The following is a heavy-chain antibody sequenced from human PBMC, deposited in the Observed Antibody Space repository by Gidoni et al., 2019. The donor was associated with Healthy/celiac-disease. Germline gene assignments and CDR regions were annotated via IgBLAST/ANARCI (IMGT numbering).Heavy chain of an antibody. CDR2: IIPIFGTA. Sequence: QVQLVQSGAEVKKPGSSVKVSCKASGGTFSRYAISWVRQAPGQGREWMGGIIPIFGTANYAQKFQGRVTITADESTSTAYMELSSLRSEDTAVYYCARDPGDCSGGSCYSDAFDIWGQGTMVTVSS. J-gene: IGHJ3*02. CDR1: GGTFSRYA. D-gene: IGHD2-15*01. V-gene: IGHV1-69*01. CDR3: ARDPGDCSGGSCYSDAFDI.